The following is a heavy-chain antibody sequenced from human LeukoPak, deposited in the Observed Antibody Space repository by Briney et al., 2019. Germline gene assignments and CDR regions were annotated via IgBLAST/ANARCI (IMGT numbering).Heavy chain of an antibody. Sequence: GGSLRLSCAASGFTFSDYYMSWIRQAPGKGLEWVSYISXXGXXIYYADSVKGRFTISRDNAKNSLYLQMNSLRAEDTAVYYCAXXXVPMVRGVIIXXXXMDVWGQGTTVTVSS. V-gene: IGHV3-11*01. D-gene: IGHD3-10*01. CDR3: AXXXVPMVRGVIIXXXXMDV. J-gene: IGHJ6*02. CDR1: GFTFSDYY. CDR2: ISXXGXXI.